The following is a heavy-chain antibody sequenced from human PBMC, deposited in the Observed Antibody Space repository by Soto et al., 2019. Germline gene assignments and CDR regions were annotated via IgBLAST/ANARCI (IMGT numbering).Heavy chain of an antibody. CDR1: GFTFSSYA. J-gene: IGHJ4*02. D-gene: IGHD1-1*01. Sequence: QVQLVESGGGVVQPGRSLRLSCAASGFTFSSYALHWVRQAPGKGLEWVAVIAYAGRNKYYADSVKGRFTISRDNSKNTLYLQMNRLRIEDTAVYYCARELERVFDYWGQGNLVTVSS. CDR2: IAYAGRNK. V-gene: IGHV3-30*04. CDR3: ARELERVFDY.